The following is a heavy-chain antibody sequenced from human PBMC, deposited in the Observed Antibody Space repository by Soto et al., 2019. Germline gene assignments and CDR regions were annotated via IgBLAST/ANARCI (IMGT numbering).Heavy chain of an antibody. CDR2: IWYDGSNK. D-gene: IGHD2-8*01. J-gene: IGHJ4*02. CDR1: GFTFSSYG. V-gene: IGHV3-33*01. CDR3: ARGQPVLYYFDY. Sequence: QVQLVESGGGVVQPGRSLRLSCAASGFTFSSYGMHWVRQAPGKGLEWVAVIWYDGSNKYYADSVKGRFTISRDNSKNTLYLQMNSLRAEDTAVYYCARGQPVLYYFDYWGQGTLVTVSS.